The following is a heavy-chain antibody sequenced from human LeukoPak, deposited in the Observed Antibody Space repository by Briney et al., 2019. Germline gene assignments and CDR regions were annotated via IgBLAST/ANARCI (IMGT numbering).Heavy chain of an antibody. CDR3: AKDRTAAGDYEDY. CDR1: GFTFRSYV. D-gene: IGHD6-13*01. V-gene: IGHV3-30*02. J-gene: IGHJ4*02. CDR2: IRYDGSNK. Sequence: GGSLRLSCVASGFTFRSYVMHWVRQAPAKGLEGVACIRYDGSNKYYADSVKGRFTISRDNPKNTLYLQMNSLRAEDTAVYYCAKDRTAAGDYEDYWGQGTLVTVSS.